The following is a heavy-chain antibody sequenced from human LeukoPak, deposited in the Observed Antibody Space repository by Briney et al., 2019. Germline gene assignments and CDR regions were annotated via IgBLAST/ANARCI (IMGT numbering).Heavy chain of an antibody. J-gene: IGHJ2*01. CDR3: ARDLYGGYFDF. D-gene: IGHD2-8*01. CDR1: GGSIDTYF. V-gene: IGHV4-59*01. Sequence: PSETLSLTRTVSGGSIDTYFWTWFRQPPGKGLEWIGYISYNGNTNYNSSLKSRVTISVDTSKNHFSLNLSSVTAADTAVYYCARDLYGGYFDFWGRGTLVTVSS. CDR2: ISYNGNT.